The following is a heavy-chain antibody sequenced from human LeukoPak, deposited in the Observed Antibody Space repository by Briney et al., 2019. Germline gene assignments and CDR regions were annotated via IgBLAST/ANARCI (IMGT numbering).Heavy chain of an antibody. Sequence: PGGSLRLSCAASGFSFNTYAMHWARQAPGKGLEYVSAISSNGDSTYYANSVKGRFTISRDNSEKTLFLQMGSLRAEDMAAYYCVRDSGGDAYNDYFDSWGQGTLVTVSS. J-gene: IGHJ4*02. CDR2: ISSNGDST. V-gene: IGHV3-64*01. CDR1: GFSFNTYA. D-gene: IGHD5-24*01. CDR3: VRDSGGDAYNDYFDS.